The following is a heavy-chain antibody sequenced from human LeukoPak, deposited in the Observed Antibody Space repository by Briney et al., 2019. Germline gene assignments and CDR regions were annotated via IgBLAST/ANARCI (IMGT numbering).Heavy chain of an antibody. CDR2: IYYSGST. Sequence: SETLSLTCAVYGGSFSGYYWSWIRQPPGKGLEWIGYIYYSGSTNYNPSLKSRVTISVDTSKNQFSLKLSSVTAADTAVYYCARGSGYYSSGSYQTYPYYYYGMDVWGQGTTVTVSS. J-gene: IGHJ6*02. D-gene: IGHD3-10*01. V-gene: IGHV4-59*01. CDR3: ARGSGYYSSGSYQTYPYYYYGMDV. CDR1: GGSFSGYY.